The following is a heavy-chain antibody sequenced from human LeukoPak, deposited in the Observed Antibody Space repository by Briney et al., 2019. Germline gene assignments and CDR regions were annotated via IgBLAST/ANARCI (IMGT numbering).Heavy chain of an antibody. CDR3: AREPRQYDFWSGYYTVHHNWFDP. CDR2: INHSGST. D-gene: IGHD3-3*01. J-gene: IGHJ5*02. CDR1: GSSFSTYA. Sequence: GSLRLSCAASGSSFSTYAMTWVRQPPGKGLEWIGEINHSGSTNYNPSLKSRVTISVDTSKNQFSLKLSSVTAADTAVYYCAREPRQYDFWSGYYTVHHNWFDPWGQGTLVTVSS. V-gene: IGHV4-34*01.